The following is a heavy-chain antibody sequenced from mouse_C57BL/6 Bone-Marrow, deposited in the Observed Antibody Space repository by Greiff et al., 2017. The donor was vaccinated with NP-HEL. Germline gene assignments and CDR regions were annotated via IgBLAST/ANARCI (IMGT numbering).Heavy chain of an antibody. V-gene: IGHV7-3*01. Sequence: EVHLVESGGGLVQPGGSLSLSCAASGFTFTDYYMRWVRQPPGQALEWLGFIRNTANGYTSEYSATVKGRVTISRDKSQSILYLQMNDLRAEDSATYYCARLHYYFEDWGKGTTLTVSS. CDR3: ARLHYYFED. CDR2: IRNTANGYTS. CDR1: GFTFTDYY. J-gene: IGHJ2*01.